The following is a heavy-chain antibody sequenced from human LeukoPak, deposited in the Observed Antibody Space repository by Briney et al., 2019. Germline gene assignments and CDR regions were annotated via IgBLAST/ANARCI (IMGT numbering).Heavy chain of an antibody. CDR1: GGSITSGILF. Sequence: SETLSLTCTVSGGSITSGILFWGWIRQSPGKGLEWIGSISNSGSTHYNPSLKSRVTMSVDMSKNQFSLKLSSVSAADTAVYYCARHPYYYGSGSYAPWGQGTLVTVSS. CDR3: ARHPYYYGSGSYAP. D-gene: IGHD3-10*01. V-gene: IGHV4-39*07. J-gene: IGHJ5*02. CDR2: ISNSGST.